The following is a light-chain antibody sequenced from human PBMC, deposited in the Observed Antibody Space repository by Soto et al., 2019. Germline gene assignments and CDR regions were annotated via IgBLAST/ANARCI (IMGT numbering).Light chain of an antibody. CDR2: AAS. Sequence: DIQITHSQSSMSASVLYRVTITCRTSQSISSYFNWYQQKPGKAPKLLIYAASSLQSGVPSRFSGSGSGTDFTLTISSLQPEDFATYYCQQSYSTPITFGQGTRL. J-gene: IGKJ5*01. CDR1: QSISSY. V-gene: IGKV1-39*01. CDR3: QQSYSTPIT.